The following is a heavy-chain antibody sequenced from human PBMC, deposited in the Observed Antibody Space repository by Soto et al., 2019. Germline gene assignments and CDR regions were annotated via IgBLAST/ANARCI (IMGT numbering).Heavy chain of an antibody. CDR1: GFTFHDYA. D-gene: IGHD6-19*01. Sequence: GGSLRLSCAASGFTFHDYAMHWVRQGQGKGLEWVSGITWNSGSIDYADSVKGRFTISRDNAKNSLYLQMNSLRPEDTALYYCAKDIREYSSGWTYFDYWGHGTLVTVS. CDR3: AKDIREYSSGWTYFDY. V-gene: IGHV3-9*01. J-gene: IGHJ4*01. CDR2: ITWNSGSI.